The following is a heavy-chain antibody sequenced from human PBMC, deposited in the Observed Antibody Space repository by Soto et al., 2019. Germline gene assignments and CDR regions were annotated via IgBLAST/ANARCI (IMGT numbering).Heavy chain of an antibody. CDR1: GGSISSYY. CDR3: ARGMTTVTTLDY. J-gene: IGHJ4*02. Sequence: SETLSLTCTVSGGSISSYYWSWIRQPPGKGLEWIGYIYYSGSTNYNPSLKSRVTISVDTSKNQFSLKLSSVTAADTAVYYCARGMTTVTTLDYWGQGTLVTVSS. CDR2: IYYSGST. D-gene: IGHD4-4*01. V-gene: IGHV4-59*01.